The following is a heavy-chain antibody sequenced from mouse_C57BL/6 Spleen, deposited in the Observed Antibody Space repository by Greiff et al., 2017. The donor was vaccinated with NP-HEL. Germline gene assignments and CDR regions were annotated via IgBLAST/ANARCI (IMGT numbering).Heavy chain of an antibody. V-gene: IGHV5-9*01. CDR1: GFTFSSYT. D-gene: IGHD2-1*01. CDR2: ISGGGGNT. CDR3: ARPRYGNYAMDY. Sequence: EVKLMESGGGLVKPGGSLKLSCAASGFTFSSYTMSWVRQTPEKRLEWVATISGGGGNTYYPDNAKNTLYLQMSSLRSEDTALYYCARPRYGNYAMDYWGQGTSVTVSS. J-gene: IGHJ4*01.